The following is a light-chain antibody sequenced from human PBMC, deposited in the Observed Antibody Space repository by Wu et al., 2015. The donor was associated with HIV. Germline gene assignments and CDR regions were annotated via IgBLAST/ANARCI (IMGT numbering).Light chain of an antibody. V-gene: IGKV1-13*02. CDR1: QDISTY. J-gene: IGKJ5*01. Sequence: AIQLTQSPSSLSASIGDRVNITCRASQDISTYLAWYQQTPGKAPRVLIYDASTLQGGVSPRFSGSGSGADFTLTISGLQREDFAVYFCQQLNSFPLTFGQGSRLEI. CDR3: QQLNSFPLT. CDR2: DAS.